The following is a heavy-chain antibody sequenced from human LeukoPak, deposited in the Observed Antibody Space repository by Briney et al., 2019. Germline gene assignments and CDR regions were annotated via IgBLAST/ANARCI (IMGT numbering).Heavy chain of an antibody. D-gene: IGHD6-19*01. CDR1: GFTFSSYW. J-gene: IGHJ4*02. Sequence: PGGSLRLSCAASGFTFSSYWMHWVRQAPGKGLVWVSRINNDGGTTAYADSVKGRFTISRDKTKNTLYLQMNSLRAEDTAVYYCARTYSSIDYWGQGTLVTVSS. CDR2: INNDGGTT. CDR3: ARTYSSIDY. V-gene: IGHV3-74*01.